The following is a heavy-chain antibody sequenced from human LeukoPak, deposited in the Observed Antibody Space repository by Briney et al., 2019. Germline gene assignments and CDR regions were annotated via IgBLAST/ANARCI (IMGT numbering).Heavy chain of an antibody. Sequence: PSQTLSLTCTVSGGSISSGNYYWSWIRQHPGKGLEWIGYIYYSGSTYYNPSLKSRVTISVDASKNQFSLKIRSVTAADTAVYYCARGQGESSSWSNFDSWGQGTLVAVSS. D-gene: IGHD6-13*01. CDR3: ARGQGESSSWSNFDS. CDR1: GGSISSGNYY. V-gene: IGHV4-31*03. J-gene: IGHJ4*02. CDR2: IYYSGST.